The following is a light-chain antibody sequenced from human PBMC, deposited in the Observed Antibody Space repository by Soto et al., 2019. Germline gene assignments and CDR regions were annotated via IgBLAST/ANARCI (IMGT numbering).Light chain of an antibody. CDR3: QQYNRWPCT. J-gene: IGKJ3*01. Sequence: EMVMTQSPVTLSVSPGESATLSCRASQSVISNLAWYHQKPGQAPRLLIYGASTRATGIPDRFSGSRSGTEFTLTISSLQSGDFVVYFCQQYNRWPCTFGHGNKVDIK. CDR1: QSVISN. V-gene: IGKV3-15*01. CDR2: GAS.